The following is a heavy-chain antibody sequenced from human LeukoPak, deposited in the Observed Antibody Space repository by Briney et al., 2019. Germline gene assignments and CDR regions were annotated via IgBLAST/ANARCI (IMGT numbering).Heavy chain of an antibody. V-gene: IGHV1-46*01. D-gene: IGHD3-3*01. CDR3: ARDTSYYYFWSGYSGYYMDV. CDR2: INPSGGDT. J-gene: IGHJ6*03. CDR1: GYTFTNYY. Sequence: GASVKVSCKASGYTFTNYYIHWVRQAPGQGLEWMGIINPSGGDTTYAQRFQGRVTMTRDTSTSTVYMELSSLRFDDTAVYYCARDTSYYYFWSGYSGYYMDVWGKGTTVTVSS.